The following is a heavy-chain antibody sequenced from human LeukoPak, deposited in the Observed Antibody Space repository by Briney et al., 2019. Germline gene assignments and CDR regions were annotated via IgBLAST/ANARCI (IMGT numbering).Heavy chain of an antibody. D-gene: IGHD6-19*01. J-gene: IGHJ4*02. CDR1: GYTFTNYG. CDR2: ISAYNGNT. V-gene: IGHV1-18*01. CDR3: ARGGVFSSGLFAYYFDY. Sequence: ASVKVSCKASGYTFTNYGISWVRQAPGQGREWMGWISAYNGNTNYAQKLQGRLTMTTDTSTGTAYMELRSLRSDDTAVYYCARGGVFSSGLFAYYFDYWGQGTLVTVSS.